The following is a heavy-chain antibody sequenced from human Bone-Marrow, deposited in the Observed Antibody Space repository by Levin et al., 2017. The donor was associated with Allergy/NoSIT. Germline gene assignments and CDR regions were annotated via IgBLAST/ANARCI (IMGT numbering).Heavy chain of an antibody. V-gene: IGHV3-15*01. CDR2: IKSKTDGGTT. J-gene: IGHJ4*02. Sequence: GGSLRLSCAASGFTFSNAWMSWVRQAPGKGLEWVGRIKSKTDGGTTDYAAPVKGRFTISRDDSKNTLYLQMNSLKTEDTAVYYCTTDPYYYDSSGYYYALVWGQGTLVTVSS. D-gene: IGHD3-22*01. CDR3: TTDPYYYDSSGYYYALV. CDR1: GFTFSNAW.